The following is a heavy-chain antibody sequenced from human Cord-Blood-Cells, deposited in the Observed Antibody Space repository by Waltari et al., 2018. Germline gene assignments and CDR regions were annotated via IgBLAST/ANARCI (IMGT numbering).Heavy chain of an antibody. Sequence: QVQLVQSGAEVKQPGASVKVSCKASGYTFTGYYMHWLRPAPGQGLEWMGWINPNSGGTNYAQKFQGRVTMTRDTSISTAYMELSRLRSDDTAVYYCARVVPFGVVDLGYWGQGTLVTVSS. D-gene: IGHD3-3*01. V-gene: IGHV1-2*02. J-gene: IGHJ4*02. CDR3: ARVVPFGVVDLGY. CDR1: GYTFTGYY. CDR2: INPNSGGT.